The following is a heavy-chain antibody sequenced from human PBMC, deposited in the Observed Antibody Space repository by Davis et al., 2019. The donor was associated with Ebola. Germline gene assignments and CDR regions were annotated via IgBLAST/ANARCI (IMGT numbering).Heavy chain of an antibody. CDR1: GGSISSSSYY. CDR3: ARGGSWYCFDC. Sequence: SETLSLTCAVSGGSISSSSYYWSWIRQPPGKGLEWIGYVHDSGSTNYKLSLESRVAISIDTSKNQFSLKLSSVTAADTAVYYCARGGSWYCFDCWGQGTLVTVSS. V-gene: IGHV4-61*01. CDR2: VHDSGST. J-gene: IGHJ4*02. D-gene: IGHD1-26*01.